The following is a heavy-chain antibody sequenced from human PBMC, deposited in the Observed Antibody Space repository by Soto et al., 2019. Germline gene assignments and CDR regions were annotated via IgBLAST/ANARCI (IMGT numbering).Heavy chain of an antibody. J-gene: IGHJ2*01. CDR2: IIPIFGTA. V-gene: IGHV1-69*12. CDR3: ARGNHRWLQLWYFDL. D-gene: IGHD5-12*01. Sequence: QVQLVQSGAEVKKPGSSVTVSCKTSGGSFSSYNISWVREAPGQGIEWMGGIIPIFGTANYAQKFQGRVTITADESTSTAYMELSSLRSEDTAVYYCARGNHRWLQLWYFDLWGRGTLVTVSS. CDR1: GGSFSSYN.